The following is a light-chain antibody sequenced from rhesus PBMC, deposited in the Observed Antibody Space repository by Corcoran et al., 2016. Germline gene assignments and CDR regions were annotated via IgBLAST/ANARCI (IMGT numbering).Light chain of an antibody. CDR3: QKYNNSPYS. J-gene: IGKJ2*01. CDR1: QSVSTY. Sequence: QISLTQSPATLSLSPGERATLSCRASQSVSTYLAWYKQKPGQAPKVLIYGASNRATGIPDRVSGSGSGTEFTLTNSGLEPEDFAVYYCQKYNNSPYSFDQGTKVEI. CDR2: GAS. V-gene: IGKV3-53*02.